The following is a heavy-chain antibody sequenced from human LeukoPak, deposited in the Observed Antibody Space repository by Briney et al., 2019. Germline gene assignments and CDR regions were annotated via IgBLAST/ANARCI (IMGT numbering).Heavy chain of an antibody. CDR3: ARGRPYSGGYHLDY. CDR1: GGSISSSSYY. CDR2: IYYSGST. V-gene: IGHV4-39*02. D-gene: IGHD1-26*01. J-gene: IGHJ4*02. Sequence: PSETLSLTCTVSGGSISSSSYYWGWIRQPPGKGLGWIGSIYYSGSTYYNPSLKSRVTISVDTSKNQFFLKLNSVTAADTAVYYCARGRPYSGGYHLDYWGQGTLVTVSA.